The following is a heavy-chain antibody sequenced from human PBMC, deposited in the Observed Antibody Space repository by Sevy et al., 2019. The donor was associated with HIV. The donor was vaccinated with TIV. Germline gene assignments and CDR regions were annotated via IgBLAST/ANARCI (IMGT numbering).Heavy chain of an antibody. CDR3: AKDRRWSGGQFVSFDY. Sequence: GGSLRLSCAASGFTFSSYGMHWVRQAPGKGLEWVAFIRYDGSNKYYADSVKGRFTISRDNSKNTLYLQVNSLRAEDTAVYYCAKDRRWSGGQFVSFDYWGQGTLVTVSS. V-gene: IGHV3-30*02. CDR2: IRYDGSNK. D-gene: IGHD2-15*01. J-gene: IGHJ4*02. CDR1: GFTFSSYG.